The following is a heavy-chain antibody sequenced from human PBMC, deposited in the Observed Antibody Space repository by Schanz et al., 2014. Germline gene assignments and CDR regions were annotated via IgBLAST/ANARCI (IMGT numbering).Heavy chain of an antibody. Sequence: VQLVESGGGLVQPGESLRLSCAVSGFSFSSYSMSWVRQAPGEGLEWVAFIRFDASHKYYADSVKGRFTISRDNSKNTLYLQMDTLRVEDTAMFYCARDMTIAPAWGQGTLVTVSS. CDR3: ARDMTIAPA. D-gene: IGHD6-13*01. V-gene: IGHV3-30*02. CDR2: IRFDASHK. CDR1: GFSFSSYS. J-gene: IGHJ5*02.